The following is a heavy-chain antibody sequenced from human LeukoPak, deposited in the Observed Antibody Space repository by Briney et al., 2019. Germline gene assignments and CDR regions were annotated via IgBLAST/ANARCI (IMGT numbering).Heavy chain of an antibody. CDR1: GGSISSSSYY. J-gene: IGHJ4*02. V-gene: IGHV4-39*07. CDR3: ARGFYDSSGFDYFDY. D-gene: IGHD3-22*01. Sequence: SETLSLTCTVSGGSISSSSYYWGWIRQPPGKGLEWIGSVYHSGSTYYNPSLKSRVTIAVETSKNQFSLKLSSVTAADTAVYYCARGFYDSSGFDYFDYWGQGTLVTVSS. CDR2: VYHSGST.